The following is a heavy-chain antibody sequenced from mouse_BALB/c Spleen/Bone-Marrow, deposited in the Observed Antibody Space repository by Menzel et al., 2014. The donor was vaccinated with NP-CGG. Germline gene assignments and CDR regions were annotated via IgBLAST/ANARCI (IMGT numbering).Heavy chain of an antibody. Sequence: VKLVESGAELVKPGVSVKLSCKASGYTFTSYWMHWVKQRPGQGLEWIGEINPSNGRSNYSEKFKSKATLTVDKSSSTTYMQLSSLTSEDSAVYSCARYNAYDWYFDVWGAETTVTVYS. D-gene: IGHD2-2*01. CDR3: ARYNAYDWYFDV. J-gene: IGHJ1*01. V-gene: IGHV1S81*02. CDR2: INPSNGRS. CDR1: GYTFTSYW.